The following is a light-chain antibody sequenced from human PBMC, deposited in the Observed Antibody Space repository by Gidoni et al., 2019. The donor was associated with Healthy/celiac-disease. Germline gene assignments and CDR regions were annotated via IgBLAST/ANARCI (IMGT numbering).Light chain of an antibody. CDR2: AAS. CDR1: QSISSY. CDR3: QQSYSTLIYT. Sequence: DIQMTQSPSSLSASVGDRVTITCRASQSISSYLNWYQQKVGKAPKLLIYAASSLQSGVPSRFSGSGSGTDFTLTISSLQPEDFATYYCQQSYSTLIYTFGQGTKLEIK. J-gene: IGKJ2*01. V-gene: IGKV1-39*01.